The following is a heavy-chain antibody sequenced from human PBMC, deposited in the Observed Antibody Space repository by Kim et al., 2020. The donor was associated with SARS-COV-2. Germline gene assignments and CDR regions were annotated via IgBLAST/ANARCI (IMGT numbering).Heavy chain of an antibody. Sequence: SVKVSCKASGDTFNNYAFIWVRQAPGQGLEWMGRLIPMAGIENYAQEFQGRFTITADKSTYTVYMGLSSLTSDDTAVYYCARGGSPRNWKDTLDGLDIWGQGTMVTVSP. D-gene: IGHD1-1*01. V-gene: IGHV1-69*04. CDR1: GDTFNNYA. CDR2: LIPMAGIE. CDR3: ARGGSPRNWKDTLDGLDI. J-gene: IGHJ3*02.